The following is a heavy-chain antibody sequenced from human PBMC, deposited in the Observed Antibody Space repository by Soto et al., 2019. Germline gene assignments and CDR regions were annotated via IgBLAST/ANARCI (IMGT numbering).Heavy chain of an antibody. V-gene: IGHV1-69*01. CDR3: AGCRIVVVGSRAYYGMDG. CDR2: IIPVFGLV. J-gene: IGHJ6*02. Sequence: QVHLLLQSGAEVKKPGSSVKVSCKASGGTPSNSAISWVRQAPGQGLEWMGGIIPVFGLVKYAQNFQGRVTITADESTNTAYMELSSLRPEDTAVYYCAGCRIVVVGSRAYYGMDGWGPGTTVTVSS. CDR1: GGTPSNSA. D-gene: IGHD3-22*01.